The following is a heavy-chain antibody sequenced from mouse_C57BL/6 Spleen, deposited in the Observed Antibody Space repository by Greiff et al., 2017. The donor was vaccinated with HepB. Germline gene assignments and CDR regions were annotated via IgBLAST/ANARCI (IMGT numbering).Heavy chain of an antibody. V-gene: IGHV1-69*01. J-gene: IGHJ2*01. CDR1: GYTFTSYW. Sequence: QVQLQQPGAELVMPGASVKLSCKASGYTFTSYWMHWVKQRPGQGLEWIGEIDPSDSYTNYNQKFKGKSTLTVDKSSSTAYMQLSGLTSEDSAVYYWASSPHYYGSPYFDYWGQGTTLTVSS. CDR3: ASSPHYYGSPYFDY. CDR2: IDPSDSYT. D-gene: IGHD1-1*01.